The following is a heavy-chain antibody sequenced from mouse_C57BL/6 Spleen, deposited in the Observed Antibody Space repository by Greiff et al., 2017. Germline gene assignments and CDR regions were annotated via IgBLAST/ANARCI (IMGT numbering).Heavy chain of an antibody. D-gene: IGHD2-14*01. CDR1: GYTFTDYE. Sequence: VQLQQSGAELVRPGASVTLSCKASGYTFTDYEMHWVKQTPVHGLEWIGAIDPETGGTAYNQKFKGKAILTEDKSSSTAYMELRSLTSEDSAVYYGRRVPRWEYDLGDWGQGTLVTVSA. CDR2: IDPETGGT. J-gene: IGHJ3*02. CDR3: RRVPRWEYDLGD. V-gene: IGHV1-15*01.